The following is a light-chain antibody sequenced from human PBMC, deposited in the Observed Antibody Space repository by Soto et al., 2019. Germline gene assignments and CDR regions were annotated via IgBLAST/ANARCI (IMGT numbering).Light chain of an antibody. V-gene: IGKV3-15*01. CDR3: QHYNNWPPYT. J-gene: IGKJ2*01. CDR1: QSVSSN. Sequence: TVITQSPATLSVSPGERATLSCRASQSVSSNLAWYQQIPGQAPRLLIYGASTRATGIPARFSGSGSGTEFTLTISSLQSEDFAVYYCQHYNNWPPYTFGQGTKVDI. CDR2: GAS.